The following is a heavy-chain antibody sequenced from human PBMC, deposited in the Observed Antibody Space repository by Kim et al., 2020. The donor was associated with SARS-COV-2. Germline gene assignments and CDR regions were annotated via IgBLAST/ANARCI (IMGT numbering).Heavy chain of an antibody. V-gene: IGHV7-4-1*02. CDR3: ARDLLPLSLSGTTGGDY. CDR1: GYTFTYYA. CDR2: INTNTGKP. J-gene: IGHJ4*02. D-gene: IGHD1-20*01. Sequence: ASVKVSCKASGYTFTYYALNWARQAPGQGLEWMGWINTNTGKPTYAQGFAGRFVFSLDTSVSTAYLQISSLRPEDTAVWYCARDLLPLSLSGTTGGDYWGQGTPVTVSS.